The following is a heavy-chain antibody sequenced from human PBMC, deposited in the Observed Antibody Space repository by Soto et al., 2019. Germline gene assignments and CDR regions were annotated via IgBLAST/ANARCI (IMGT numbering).Heavy chain of an antibody. CDR1: GGSVSSGSYY. V-gene: IGHV4-61*01. CDR3: ARYPARKLRFLEWLPY. D-gene: IGHD3-3*01. J-gene: IGHJ4*02. Sequence: PSETLSLTCTVSGGSVSSGSYYWSWIRQPPGKGLEWIGYIYYSGSTNYNPSLKSRVTISVDTSKNQFSLKLSSVTAADTVVYYCARYPARKLRFLEWLPYWGQGTLVTVSS. CDR2: IYYSGST.